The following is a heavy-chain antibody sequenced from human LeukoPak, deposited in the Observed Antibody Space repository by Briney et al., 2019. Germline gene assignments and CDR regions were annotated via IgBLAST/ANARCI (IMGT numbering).Heavy chain of an antibody. D-gene: IGHD3-10*01. Sequence: SETLSLTCTVSGYSIRSGYYWGWIRQSPEKGLEWIGNIYHSGSTDYNPSLKSRVTILLDTSMNQFSLKLASVTAADTAVYYCARHTPEWFGETFFDYWGQGTLVTVSS. CDR2: IYHSGST. CDR1: GYSIRSGYY. J-gene: IGHJ4*02. V-gene: IGHV4-38-2*02. CDR3: ARHTPEWFGETFFDY.